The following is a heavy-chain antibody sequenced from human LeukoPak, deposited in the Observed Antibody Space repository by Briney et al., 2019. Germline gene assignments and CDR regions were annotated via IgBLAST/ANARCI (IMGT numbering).Heavy chain of an antibody. Sequence: SETLSLTCTVSGGSISSYYWSWIRQPPGKGLEWIGYIYYSGSTNYNPSLKSRVTILVDTSKNQFSLKLSSVTAADTAVYYCARRIAAASGAFDIWGQGTMVTVSS. D-gene: IGHD6-13*01. CDR3: ARRIAAASGAFDI. J-gene: IGHJ3*02. CDR1: GGSISSYY. CDR2: IYYSGST. V-gene: IGHV4-59*08.